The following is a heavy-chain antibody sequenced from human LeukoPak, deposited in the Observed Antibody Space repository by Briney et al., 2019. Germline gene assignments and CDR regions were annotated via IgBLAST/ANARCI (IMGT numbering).Heavy chain of an antibody. CDR1: GFTFSSYA. CDR2: ISGIVGST. J-gene: IGHJ3*02. CDR3: AKGRAAYSSGWYEDDAFDI. Sequence: GGSLRLSCAASGFTFSSYAMSWVRQVPGKGLEWVSVISGIVGSTYYAASVQARFTISRHNSTHTLYLQMNSLSADATAVYYCAKGRAAYSSGWYEDDAFDIWGQGTMVTVSS. V-gene: IGHV3-23*01. D-gene: IGHD6-19*01.